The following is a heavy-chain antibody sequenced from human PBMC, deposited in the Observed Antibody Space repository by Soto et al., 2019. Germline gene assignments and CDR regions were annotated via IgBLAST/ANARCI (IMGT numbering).Heavy chain of an antibody. CDR2: IYPGDSDT. Sequence: GESLKISCKGSGYSFTSYWIGWVRQMPGKGLEWMGIIYPGDSDTRYSPSFQGQVTISTDKTISTAYLQWSSLKASDIAMYYCARGGYQLLGDGYYFDYWGQGTLVTVSS. D-gene: IGHD2-2*01. CDR3: ARGGYQLLGDGYYFDY. CDR1: GYSFTSYW. J-gene: IGHJ4*02. V-gene: IGHV5-51*01.